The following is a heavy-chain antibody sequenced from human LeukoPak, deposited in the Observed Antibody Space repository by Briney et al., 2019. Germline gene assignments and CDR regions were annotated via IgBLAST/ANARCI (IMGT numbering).Heavy chain of an antibody. CDR2: ISSDGTNK. CDR3: ARDGYYYMDV. V-gene: IGHV3-30*04. CDR1: GFTFSAYP. J-gene: IGHJ6*03. Sequence: GGSLRLSCAASGFTFSAYPMHWVRQAPGKGLEWVAVISSDGTNKYYADSAKGRFTISRDNSKNTLYMQMNSLRAEDTAVYYCARDGYYYMDVWGKGTTVTVSS.